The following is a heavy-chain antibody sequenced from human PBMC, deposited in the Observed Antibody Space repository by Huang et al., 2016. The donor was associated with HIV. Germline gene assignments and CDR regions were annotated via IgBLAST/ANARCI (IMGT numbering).Heavy chain of an antibody. J-gene: IGHJ4*02. D-gene: IGHD6-13*01. V-gene: IGHV3-23*01. CDR2: IIGGGGST. CDR3: AKDPYSSSWFDHFDY. Sequence: EVQLLESGGGLVQPGGSLSLSCAASGFTFSSYAMGWVRQVPGKGVEWVAVIIGGGGSTYYADSVKGRFTISRDNSKNTLYLQMNSLRAEDAAVYYCAKDPYSSSWFDHFDYWGQGTLVTVSS. CDR1: GFTFSSYA.